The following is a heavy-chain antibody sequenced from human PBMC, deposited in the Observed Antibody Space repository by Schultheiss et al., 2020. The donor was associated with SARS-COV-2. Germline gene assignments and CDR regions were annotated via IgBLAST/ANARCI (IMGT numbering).Heavy chain of an antibody. J-gene: IGHJ4*02. V-gene: IGHV4-61*01. CDR1: GGSVSSGSYY. CDR2: INHSGST. Sequence: SETLSLTCTVSGGSVSSGSYYWSWIRQPPGKGLEWIGEINHSGSTNYNPSLKSRVTISVDTSKNQFSLKLSSVTAADTAVYYCAKGGVKVYACNDWGQGTLVTVSS. CDR3: AKGGVKVYACND. D-gene: IGHD2-8*01.